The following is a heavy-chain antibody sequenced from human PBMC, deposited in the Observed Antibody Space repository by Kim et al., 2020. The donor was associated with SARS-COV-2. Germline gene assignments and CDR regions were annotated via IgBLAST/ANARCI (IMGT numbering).Heavy chain of an antibody. J-gene: IGHJ4*02. D-gene: IGHD3-10*01. CDR2: ISSSSSTI. CDR3: ARRGIALVRDGYNPHFDY. CDR1: GFTFSSYS. V-gene: IGHV3-48*02. Sequence: GGSLRLSCAASGFTFSSYSMNWVRQAPGKGLEWVSYISSSSSTIYYADSVKGRFTISRDNAKNSLYLQMNSLRDEDTAVYYCARRGIALVRDGYNPHFDYWGQGTLVTVSS.